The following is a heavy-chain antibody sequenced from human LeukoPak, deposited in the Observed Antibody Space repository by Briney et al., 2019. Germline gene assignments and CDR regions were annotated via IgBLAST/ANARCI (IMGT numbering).Heavy chain of an antibody. CDR2: IHPGDSDT. J-gene: IGHJ4*02. CDR1: GYSFTSYW. D-gene: IGHD6-13*01. V-gene: IGHV5-51*01. Sequence: GESLKISCKGPGYSFTSYWIGWVRQMPGKGLEWMGIIHPGDSDTRYSPSFQGQVTFSADKSISTAYLQWSSLKASDTAMYYCARRSSPALYYFDYWGQGTLVTVSS. CDR3: ARRSSPALYYFDY.